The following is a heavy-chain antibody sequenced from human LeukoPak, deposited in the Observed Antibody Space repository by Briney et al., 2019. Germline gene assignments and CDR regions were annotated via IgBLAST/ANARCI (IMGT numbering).Heavy chain of an antibody. CDR2: IYYSGTT. V-gene: IGHV4-39*01. CDR1: GDSISGSTYY. Sequence: SETLSLTCTVSGDSISGSTYYWGWIRQPPGKGLDWIGSIYYSGTTYYNPSLESRVTMSVDTSKNQFSLKVSSVTATDTAVYYCARQFPAGIAAAGTDYWVQGTLVTVSS. J-gene: IGHJ4*02. CDR3: ARQFPAGIAAAGTDY. D-gene: IGHD6-13*01.